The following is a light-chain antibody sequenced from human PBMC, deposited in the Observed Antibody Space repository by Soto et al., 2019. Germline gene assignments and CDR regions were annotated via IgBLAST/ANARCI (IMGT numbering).Light chain of an antibody. CDR1: QDITYH. CDR3: QKYDGVPQ. CDR2: DAS. Sequence: DFQMTQSPSSLSASVGDTVTITCQASQDITYHLNWYQQKPGKAPNLLIYDASHLETGVPSRFSGSGSGTYFTLTVSGLQPEDIGTFYCQKYDGVPQFGPGTKVDL. J-gene: IGKJ3*01. V-gene: IGKV1-33*01.